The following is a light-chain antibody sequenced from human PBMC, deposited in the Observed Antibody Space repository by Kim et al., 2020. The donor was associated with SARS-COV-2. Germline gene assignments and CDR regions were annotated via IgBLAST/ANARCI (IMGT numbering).Light chain of an antibody. CDR2: AIS. Sequence: EIVLTQSPGTLSLSPGERDTLSCRASQSVSGNYLVWYQQKRGQAPRLLIYAISKRATGIPDRFSGSGSGTDFTLTISRLEPEDFAVYYCQVYGTSPSWTFGQGTKVDIK. CDR3: QVYGTSPSWT. V-gene: IGKV3-20*01. CDR1: QSVSGNY. J-gene: IGKJ1*01.